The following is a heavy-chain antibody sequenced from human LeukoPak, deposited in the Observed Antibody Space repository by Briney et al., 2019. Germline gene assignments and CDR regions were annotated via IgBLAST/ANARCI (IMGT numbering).Heavy chain of an antibody. CDR3: ARKPSGDYYFDY. CDR1: GFTVSSNY. D-gene: IGHD2-21*02. V-gene: IGHV3-66*01. J-gene: IGHJ4*02. Sequence: PGGSLRHSCAASGFTVSSNYMSWVRQAPGKGLEWVSVIYSGGSTYYADSVKGRFTTSRDNSKNTLYLQMNSLRAEDTAVYYCARKPSGDYYFDYWGQGTLVTVSS. CDR2: IYSGGST.